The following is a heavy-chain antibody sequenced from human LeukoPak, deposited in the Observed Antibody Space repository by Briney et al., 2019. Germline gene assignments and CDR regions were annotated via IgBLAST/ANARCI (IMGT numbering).Heavy chain of an antibody. CDR2: MYYSGST. CDR3: ARSSTGSYFDY. J-gene: IGHJ4*02. CDR1: GGSMSRYY. V-gene: IGHV4-59*01. Sequence: SETLSLTCTVSGGSMSRYYWSWIRQPPGKGLEWIGYMYYSGSTKYNPSLKSRVTISVDTTKNQFSLKLSSVTAADTAVYYCARSSTGSYFDYWGQGTLVTVSS. D-gene: IGHD3-3*02.